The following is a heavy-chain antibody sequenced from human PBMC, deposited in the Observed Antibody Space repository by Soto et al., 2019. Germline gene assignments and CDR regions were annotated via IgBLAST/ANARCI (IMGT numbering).Heavy chain of an antibody. Sequence: GSRRVTSEASGFSFSRVSMNWVRQVPGKGLEWVESISSASSETCYADSVKGRFIISRANAQNSLFLQMNSLRPEDSAIYYCAIVAYWGPGTQVTVSS. J-gene: IGHJ4*02. CDR2: ISSASSET. V-gene: IGHV3-21*01. CDR1: GFSFSRVS. CDR3: AIVAY.